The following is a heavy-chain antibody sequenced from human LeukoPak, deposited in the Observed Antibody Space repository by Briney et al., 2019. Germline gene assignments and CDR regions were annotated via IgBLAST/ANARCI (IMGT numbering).Heavy chain of an antibody. D-gene: IGHD6-13*01. CDR2: ISYDGSNK. J-gene: IGHJ6*02. CDR3: ARDLPPTLAAAGIYYYGMDV. V-gene: IGHV3-30-3*01. CDR1: GFTFSSYA. Sequence: GGSLRHSCAASGFTFSSYAMHWVRQAPGKGLEWVAVISYDGSNKYYADSVKGRFTISRDNAKNSLYLQMNSLRAEDTAVYYCARDLPPTLAAAGIYYYGMDVWGQGTTVTVSS.